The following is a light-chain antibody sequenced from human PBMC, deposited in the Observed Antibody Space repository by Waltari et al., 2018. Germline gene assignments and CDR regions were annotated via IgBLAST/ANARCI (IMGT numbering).Light chain of an antibody. CDR3: QQGHGLPLT. CDR2: AVS. J-gene: IGKJ4*01. V-gene: IGKV1-12*01. Sequence: EIQMTQYPSSVSASVGDRATITCRARRDISSWLACYQQKPGTAPKLLIYAVSSMQIGVPSRFSGSGSGTYFTLTISSLEPEDFAIYFCQQGHGLPLTFGEGTKVEIK. CDR1: RDISSW.